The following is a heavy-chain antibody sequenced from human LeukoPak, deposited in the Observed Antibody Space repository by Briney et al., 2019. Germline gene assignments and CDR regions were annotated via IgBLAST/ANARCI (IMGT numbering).Heavy chain of an antibody. V-gene: IGHV1-2*06. Sequence: ASVKVSCKASGYTFTGYYMHWVRQAPGQGLEWMGRINPNSGGTNYAQKFQGRVTMTRDTSISTAYMELSRLRSDDTAVYYCARVFQVPSKTRYYYDSSGYYYDQNHDFDYWGQGTLVTVSS. CDR3: ARVFQVPSKTRYYYDSSGYYYDQNHDFDY. D-gene: IGHD3-22*01. J-gene: IGHJ4*02. CDR2: INPNSGGT. CDR1: GYTFTGYY.